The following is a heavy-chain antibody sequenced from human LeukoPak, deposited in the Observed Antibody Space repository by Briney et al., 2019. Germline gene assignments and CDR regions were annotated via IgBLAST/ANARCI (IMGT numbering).Heavy chain of an antibody. Sequence: GGSLRLSCAASGFTFSSYGMHWVRQAPGKGPEWVAVISYDGSNKYYADSVKGRFTISRDNSKNTLYLQMNSLRAEDTAVYYCAKNSDMITFGGVIVDYYYYYGMDVWGQGTTVTVSS. J-gene: IGHJ6*02. CDR3: AKNSDMITFGGVIVDYYYYYGMDV. D-gene: IGHD3-16*02. CDR1: GFTFSSYG. CDR2: ISYDGSNK. V-gene: IGHV3-30*18.